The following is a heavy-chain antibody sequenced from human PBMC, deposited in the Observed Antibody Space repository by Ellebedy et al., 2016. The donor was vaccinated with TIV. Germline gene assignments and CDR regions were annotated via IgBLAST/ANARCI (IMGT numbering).Heavy chain of an antibody. Sequence: MPGGSLRLSCTVSGGSMKNYYWTWLRQPPGKGLEWLGQIFSSGSTNYNPSLKSRVPISGDTSKNQFSLRLSSVTAADTAVYYCARRKITVFGETDAFDIWGQGTVVTVSS. CDR1: GGSMKNYY. J-gene: IGHJ3*02. CDR2: IFSSGST. D-gene: IGHD3-3*01. V-gene: IGHV4-59*01. CDR3: ARRKITVFGETDAFDI.